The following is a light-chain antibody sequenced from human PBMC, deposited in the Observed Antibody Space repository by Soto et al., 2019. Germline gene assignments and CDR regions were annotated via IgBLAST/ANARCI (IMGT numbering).Light chain of an antibody. CDR3: QQYGSSPPQYT. CDR2: GAS. V-gene: IGKV3-20*01. CDR1: QSVSSSY. J-gene: IGKJ2*01. Sequence: ESVLTQSRRTLSLAPGERATLSCRASQSVSSSYLAWYQQKPGQAPRLLIYGASSRATGIPDRFSGSGSGTDFTLTISRLEPEDFAVYYCQQYGSSPPQYTFGQGTKLEIK.